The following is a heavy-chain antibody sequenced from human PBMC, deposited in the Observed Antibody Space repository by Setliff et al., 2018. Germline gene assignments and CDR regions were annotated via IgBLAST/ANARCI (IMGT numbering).Heavy chain of an antibody. D-gene: IGHD6-13*01. J-gene: IGHJ4*02. V-gene: IGHV3-23*01. Sequence: LRLSCAASGFTFSSYAMSWVRQAPGKGLDWVSAISGSGGNTYYADSVKGRFTISRDNSNNTLYLQMNSLRADDTATYFCAKSGRGAEAGPLHYWGQGTLVAVAS. CDR2: ISGSGGNT. CDR1: GFTFSSYA. CDR3: AKSGRGAEAGPLHY.